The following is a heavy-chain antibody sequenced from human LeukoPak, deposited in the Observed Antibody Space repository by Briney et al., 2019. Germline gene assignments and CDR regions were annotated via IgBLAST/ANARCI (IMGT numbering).Heavy chain of an antibody. J-gene: IGHJ5*02. CDR2: IIPILGIA. CDR3: ARVYCSSTSCYVNWFDP. V-gene: IGHV1-69*04. Sequence: SVKVSCKASGGTFSSYAISWVRQAPGQGLEWMGRIIPILGIANYAQKFQGRVTITADKTTSTAYMELSSLRSEDTAVYYCARVYCSSTSCYVNWFDPWGQGTLVTVSS. CDR1: GGTFSSYA. D-gene: IGHD2-2*01.